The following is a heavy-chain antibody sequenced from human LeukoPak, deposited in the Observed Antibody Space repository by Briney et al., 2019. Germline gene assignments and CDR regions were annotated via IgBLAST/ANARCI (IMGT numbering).Heavy chain of an antibody. CDR2: INQRRNT. CDR3: ARHGWHAWYFDL. V-gene: IGHV4-34*01. D-gene: IGHD6-19*01. CDR1: GGSFSGCS. Sequence: SETLSLTCVVYGGSFSGCSWSWIRQPPGKGLEWIGEINQRRNTNYNPSLKSRVTISIDTSKNQFSLKLSSVTAADTAVYFCARHGWHAWYFDLWGRGTLVTVSS. J-gene: IGHJ2*01.